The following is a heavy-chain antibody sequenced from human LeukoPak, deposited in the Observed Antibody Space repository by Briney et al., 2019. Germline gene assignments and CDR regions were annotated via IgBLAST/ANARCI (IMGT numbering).Heavy chain of an antibody. V-gene: IGHV3-23*01. CDR2: ISGSCGST. CDR1: GFTFSNYA. CDR3: AKAPVTSCRGAYCYPFDS. J-gene: IGHJ4*02. Sequence: GGSLRLSCAASGFTFSNYAMSWVRQAPGKGLEWVSGISGSCGSTYYADSVKGRFTISRDNSKNTLYLQMNSLRAEDAAVYFCAKAPVTSCRGAYCYPFDSWGQGTLVTVSS. D-gene: IGHD2-21*01.